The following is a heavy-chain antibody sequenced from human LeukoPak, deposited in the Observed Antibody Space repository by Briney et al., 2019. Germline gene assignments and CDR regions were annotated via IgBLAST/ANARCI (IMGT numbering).Heavy chain of an antibody. V-gene: IGHV4-30-2*01. Sequence: SQTLSLTCAVSGGSISSGGYSWRWIRQPPGKGLEWIGYIYHSGSTYYNPSLKSRVTISVDKSKNQFSLKLSSVTAADTAVSYCARGPTRGPLRIAFDIWGQGTMVTVSS. D-gene: IGHD3-10*01. CDR3: ARGPTRGPLRIAFDI. CDR2: IYHSGST. J-gene: IGHJ3*02. CDR1: GGSISSGGYS.